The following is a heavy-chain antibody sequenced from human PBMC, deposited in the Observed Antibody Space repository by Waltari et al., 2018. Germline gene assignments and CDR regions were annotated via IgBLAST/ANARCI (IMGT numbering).Heavy chain of an antibody. V-gene: IGHV1-2*06. CDR2: INPKNCDT. CDR3: LRDSSGSHFDY. CDR1: GYTFTGYA. J-gene: IGHJ4*02. Sequence: LVQSGAEVKKPGASVKVSCKASGYTFTGYAILWVRQAPGQGLEWMGRINPKNCDTHYAQNFQGRVALTTDTSTNTAFMELQRLRSDDTAVYYCLRDSSGSHFDYWGQGTLVTVSS. D-gene: IGHD3-22*01.